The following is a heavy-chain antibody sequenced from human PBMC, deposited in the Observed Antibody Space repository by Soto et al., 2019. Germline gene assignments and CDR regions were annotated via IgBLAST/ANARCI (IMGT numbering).Heavy chain of an antibody. Sequence: GGSLRLSCAASGFTFSSYAMSWVRQAPGKGLEWVSAISGSGGSTYYADSVKGRFTISRDNSKNTLYLQMNSLRAEDTAVYYCAKDRRYSSGWYGFAFDIWGQGTMVTVSS. CDR1: GFTFSSYA. J-gene: IGHJ3*02. D-gene: IGHD6-19*01. CDR3: AKDRRYSSGWYGFAFDI. V-gene: IGHV3-23*01. CDR2: ISGSGGST.